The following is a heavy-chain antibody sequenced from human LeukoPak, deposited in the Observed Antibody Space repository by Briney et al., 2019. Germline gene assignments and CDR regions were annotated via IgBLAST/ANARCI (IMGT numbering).Heavy chain of an antibody. J-gene: IGHJ5*02. CDR2: IYYSGST. V-gene: IGHV4-39*07. CDR3: ARNVAATVTTYFADNWFDP. Sequence: SETLSLTCTVSGGSISSSSYYWGWIRQPPGKGLEWIGSIYYSGSTYYNPSLKSRVTISVDRSKNQFSLKLSSVTAADTAVYYCARNVAATVTTYFADNWFDPWGQGTLVTVSS. CDR1: GGSISSSSYY. D-gene: IGHD4-17*01.